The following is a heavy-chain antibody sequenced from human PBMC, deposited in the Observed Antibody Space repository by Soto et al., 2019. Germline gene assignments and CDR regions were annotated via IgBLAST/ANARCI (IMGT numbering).Heavy chain of an antibody. CDR2: IYTSGST. J-gene: IGHJ4*02. V-gene: IGHV4-4*07. CDR1: GGSISSYY. Sequence: QVQLQESGPGLVKPSETLSLTCTVSGGSISSYYWSWIRQPAGKGLEWIGRIYTSGSTNYNPSLKGRVPMSVDTSKNQFSRKLSSVTAADTAVYYCARGGSKSIAARPFPPQPFDYWGQGTLVTVSS. CDR3: ARGGSKSIAARPFPPQPFDY. D-gene: IGHD6-6*01.